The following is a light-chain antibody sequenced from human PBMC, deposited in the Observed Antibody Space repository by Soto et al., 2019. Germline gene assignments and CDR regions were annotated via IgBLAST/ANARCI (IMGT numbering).Light chain of an antibody. V-gene: IGKV3-11*01. CDR3: QQRDSGPIT. Sequence: EIVLTQSPASLSLSPGERATLSCRASQSVDSYLVWYQQKPGQAPRLLIFGASNRATGIPARFSGSGSGTDFTLTINSLEPDDFAVYYCQQRDSGPITFGQGTRLEI. J-gene: IGKJ5*01. CDR2: GAS. CDR1: QSVDSY.